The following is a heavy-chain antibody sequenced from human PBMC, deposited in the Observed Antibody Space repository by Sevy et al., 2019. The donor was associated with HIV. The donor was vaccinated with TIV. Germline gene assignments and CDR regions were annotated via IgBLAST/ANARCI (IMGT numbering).Heavy chain of an antibody. D-gene: IGHD1-26*01. Sequence: SETLSLTCTVSGGSITSLYWNWIRQPPGKGLEWIANIYYNGHINYNPPLKSRDTLSLDTSKNQFSLRLSSVTAADTAMYYCAGENAWGRGYSWGQGTLVTVSS. V-gene: IGHV4-59*08. J-gene: IGHJ4*02. CDR2: IYYNGHI. CDR1: GGSITSLY. CDR3: AGENAWGRGYS.